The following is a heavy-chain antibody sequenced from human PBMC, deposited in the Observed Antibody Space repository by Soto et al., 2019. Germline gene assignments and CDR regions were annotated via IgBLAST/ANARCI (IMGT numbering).Heavy chain of an antibody. CDR2: INHSGST. J-gene: IGHJ5*02. D-gene: IGHD4-17*01. CDR3: GYGNYPDQNSVRTQRTSDP. V-gene: IGHV4-34*01. Sequence: SETLSLTCAVYGGSFSGYYWSWIRQPPGKGLEWIGEINHSGSTNYNPSLKSRVTISVDTSKNQFSLKLSAVTAADTAVYYCGYGNYPDQNSVRTQRTSDP. CDR1: GGSFSGYY.